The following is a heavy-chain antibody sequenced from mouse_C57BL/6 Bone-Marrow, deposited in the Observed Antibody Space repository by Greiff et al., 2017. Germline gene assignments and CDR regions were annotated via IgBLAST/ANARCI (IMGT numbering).Heavy chain of an antibody. CDR1: GFTFSSYG. CDR3: ARPPYYWNWYFDV. D-gene: IGHD1-1*01. Sequence: EVQGVESGGDLVKPGGSLKLSCAASGFTFSSYGMSWVRQTPDQRLEWVATISSGGSYTYYPDSVKGRFTISRDNAKNTLYLQMSSLKSEDTAMYYCARPPYYWNWYFDVWGTGTTVTVSS. V-gene: IGHV5-6*01. J-gene: IGHJ1*03. CDR2: ISSGGSYT.